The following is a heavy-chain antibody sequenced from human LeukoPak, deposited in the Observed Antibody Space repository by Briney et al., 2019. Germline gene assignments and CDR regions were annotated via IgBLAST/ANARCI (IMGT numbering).Heavy chain of an antibody. Sequence: GGSLRLTCAASEFTFSSYWMTWVRQAPGKGLEWVANIYKDGSEKYYVDSVKGRFTISRDNAKNSMYLQMNSLRAEDTAVYYCARIWYNWNGMDVWGQGTTVTVSS. CDR2: IYKDGSEK. CDR1: EFTFSSYW. D-gene: IGHD1-20*01. CDR3: ARIWYNWNGMDV. J-gene: IGHJ6*02. V-gene: IGHV3-7*04.